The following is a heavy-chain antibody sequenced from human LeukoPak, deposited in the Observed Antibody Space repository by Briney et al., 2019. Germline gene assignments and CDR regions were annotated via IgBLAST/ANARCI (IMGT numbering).Heavy chain of an antibody. V-gene: IGHV4-59*01. D-gene: IGHD2/OR15-2a*01. J-gene: IGHJ4*02. CDR2: IHYSVST. CDR1: GGSMSDYY. Sequence: SETLSLTCTVSGGSMSDYYWTWIRQSPGKGLEWNAYIHYSVSTNLNPSLKSRVTISVDTSRNQFSLRLNSVTAADTAVYYCARLRGNYFPDYWGQGTLVTFSS. CDR3: ARLRGNYFPDY.